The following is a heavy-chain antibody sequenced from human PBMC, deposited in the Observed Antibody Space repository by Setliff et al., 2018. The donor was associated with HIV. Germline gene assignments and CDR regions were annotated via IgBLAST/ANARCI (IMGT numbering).Heavy chain of an antibody. J-gene: IGHJ6*03. CDR1: GFMFGTYG. CDR2: IWYDGFDK. Sequence: GGSLRLSCAASGFMFGTYGMHWVRQAPGKGLEWVAVIWYDGFDKYYADSVKGRFTISRDNSKNTLFLQMNSLRAEDTAVYYCARDRVETLWFGDLNYMDVWGKGTTVTVSS. V-gene: IGHV3-33*01. D-gene: IGHD3-10*01. CDR3: ARDRVETLWFGDLNYMDV.